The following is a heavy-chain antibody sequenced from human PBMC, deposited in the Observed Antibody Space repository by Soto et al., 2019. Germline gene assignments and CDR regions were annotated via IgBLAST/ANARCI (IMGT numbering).Heavy chain of an antibody. V-gene: IGHV3-21*01. D-gene: IGHD3-22*01. Sequence: EVQLVESGGGLVKPGGSLRLSCAASGFTFSSYSMNWVRQAPGKGLEWVSYIRSSSSYIYYADSVKGRFTISRDNAXKXLXXQMNSLRAEDTAVYYCARGEDDSSGYYYGYWYFDLWGRGTLVTVSS. CDR1: GFTFSSYS. CDR3: ARGEDDSSGYYYGYWYFDL. J-gene: IGHJ2*01. CDR2: IRSSSSYI.